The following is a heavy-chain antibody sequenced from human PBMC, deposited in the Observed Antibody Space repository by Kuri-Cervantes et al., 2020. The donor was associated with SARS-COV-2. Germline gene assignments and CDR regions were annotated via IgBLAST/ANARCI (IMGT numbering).Heavy chain of an antibody. CDR1: GGSFSDYY. V-gene: IGHV4-34*01. CDR3: ARRGYINGRIHYHYMDV. D-gene: IGHD6-19*01. CDR2: INHSGNT. J-gene: IGHJ6*03. Sequence: GSLRLSCAVYGGSFSDYYWSWVRQPPGKGLEWIGEINHSGNTNYDPSLKSRVTISIDTSENQFSLKVSSVTAADTAVYYCARRGYINGRIHYHYMDVWGKGTTVTVSS.